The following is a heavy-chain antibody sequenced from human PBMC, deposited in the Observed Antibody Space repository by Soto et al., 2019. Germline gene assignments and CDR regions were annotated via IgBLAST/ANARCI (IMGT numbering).Heavy chain of an antibody. V-gene: IGHV4-39*02. CDR1: GGSISSSSYY. J-gene: IGHJ5*02. CDR3: AKEGITVFGVVNNWFDP. Sequence: ASETLSLTCTVSGGSISSSSYYWGWIRQPPGKGLEWIGSIYYSGSTYYNPSLKSRVTISVDTSKNQFSLKLSSVTAADTAVYYCAKEGITVFGVVNNWFDPWGQGTLVTVSS. D-gene: IGHD3-3*01. CDR2: IYYSGST.